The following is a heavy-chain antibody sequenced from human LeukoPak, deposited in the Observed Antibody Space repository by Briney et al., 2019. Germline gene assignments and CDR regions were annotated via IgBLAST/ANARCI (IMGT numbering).Heavy chain of an antibody. D-gene: IGHD1-26*01. CDR2: TNPNSGGT. V-gene: IGHV1-2*02. J-gene: IGHJ4*02. CDR3: ARDYGGSSFFDY. CDR1: GYTFTGYY. Sequence: ASVKVSCKASGYTFTGYYMHWVRQAPGQGLEWMGWTNPNSGGTNYAQKFQGRVTMTRDTSISTAYMELSRLRSDDTAVYYCARDYGGSSFFDYWGQGTLVTVSS.